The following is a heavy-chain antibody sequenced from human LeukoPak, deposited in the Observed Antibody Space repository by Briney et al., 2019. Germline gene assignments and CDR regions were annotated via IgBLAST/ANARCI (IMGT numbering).Heavy chain of an antibody. CDR2: INHSGST. V-gene: IGHV4-34*01. J-gene: IGHJ4*02. CDR3: ARSGWFGEASML. D-gene: IGHD3-10*01. CDR1: GGSSSGYY. Sequence: SETLSLTCAVYGGSSSGYYWSWIRQPPGKGLEWIGEINHSGSTNYNPSLKSRVTISVDTSKNQFSLKLSSVTAADTAVYYCARSGWFGEASMLWGQGTLVTVSS.